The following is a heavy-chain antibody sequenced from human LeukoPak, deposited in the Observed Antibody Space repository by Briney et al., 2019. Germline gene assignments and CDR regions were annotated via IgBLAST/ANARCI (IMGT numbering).Heavy chain of an antibody. CDR3: ARQIASAGTAGFDF. CDR1: GASISSYY. J-gene: IGHJ4*02. D-gene: IGHD6-13*01. V-gene: IGHV4-4*07. CDR2: IYSTGST. Sequence: SETLSLTCTVSGASISSYYWSWIRQPAGKGLEWIGRIYSTGSTNYNPSLKSRVTMSVDTSKNQFSLRLRSVTAADTAVYYCARQIASAGTAGFDFWGQGALVTVSS.